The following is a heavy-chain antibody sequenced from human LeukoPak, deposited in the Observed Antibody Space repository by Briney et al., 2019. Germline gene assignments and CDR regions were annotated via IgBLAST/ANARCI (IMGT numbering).Heavy chain of an antibody. J-gene: IGHJ6*02. D-gene: IGHD4-17*01. CDR3: ARGEYGDGYYHYYGMDV. CDR2: TYYRSKWYN. CDR1: GDNVSSNSAA. Sequence: SQTLSLTCAISGDNVSSNSAAWNWIRQSPSRGLEWLGRTYYRSKWYNDYAVSVKSRITINPDTSKNQFSLQLNSVTPEDTAVYYCARGEYGDGYYHYYGMDVWGQGTTVTVSS. V-gene: IGHV6-1*01.